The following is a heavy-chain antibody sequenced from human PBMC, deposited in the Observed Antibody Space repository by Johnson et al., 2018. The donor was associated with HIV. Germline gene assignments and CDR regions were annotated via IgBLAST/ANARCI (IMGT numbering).Heavy chain of an antibody. J-gene: IGHJ3*02. V-gene: IGHV3-20*04. CDR3: AKDRWGELLQNAFDI. CDR2: MNWNGGST. D-gene: IGHD1-26*01. Sequence: VQLVESGGGVVRPGGSLRLSCAASGFTFDDYGLSWVRQAPGKGLEWVSGMNWNGGSTGYADSVKGRCTISRDNAKNSLYLQMNSLRAEDTAVYYCAKDRWGELLQNAFDIGGQGTMVTVSS. CDR1: GFTFDDYG.